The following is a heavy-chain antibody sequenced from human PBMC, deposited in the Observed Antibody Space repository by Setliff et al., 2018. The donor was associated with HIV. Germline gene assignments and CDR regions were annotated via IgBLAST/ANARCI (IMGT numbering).Heavy chain of an antibody. CDR2: VNRGRRT. D-gene: IGHD3-22*01. V-gene: IGHV4-34*01. CDR3: AREIPYSYGGRGHPL. Sequence: PSETLSLTCALYGGSFSDYYWSWIRQPPGMGREWIGEVNRGRRTNYNSSLKSRVTISIDTSRNQFSLTVSSVPAADTAVYYCAREIPYSYGGRGHPLWGQGTLVTVSS. CDR1: GGSFSDYY. J-gene: IGHJ4*02.